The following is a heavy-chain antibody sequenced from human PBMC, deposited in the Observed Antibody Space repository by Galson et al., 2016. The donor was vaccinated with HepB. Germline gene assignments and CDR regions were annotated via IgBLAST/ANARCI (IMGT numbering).Heavy chain of an antibody. Sequence: SLRLSCAASGFTASNNYMRWVRQAPGKALEWVSLIYSRGNTHYADPVKGRFTIPRNSTKNTVYLQMTSLRVDDTAVYYCARGGGAAAAAWGQGTLVTVSS. V-gene: IGHV3-53*01. D-gene: IGHD6-13*01. CDR2: IYSRGNT. CDR1: GFTASNNY. CDR3: ARGGGAAAAA. J-gene: IGHJ5*02.